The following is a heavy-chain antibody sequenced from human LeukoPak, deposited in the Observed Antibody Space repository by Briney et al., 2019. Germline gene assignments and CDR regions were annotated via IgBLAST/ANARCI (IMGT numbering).Heavy chain of an antibody. J-gene: IGHJ4*02. CDR1: GFTFSSYG. CDR3: AKDHFNAAYCGGDCLYYFDY. Sequence: GGSLRLSCAASGFTFSSYGMHWVHQAPGKGLEWVTVISYDGSNKYYADSVKGRFTISRDNSKNTLYLQMNSLRAEDTAVYYCAKDHFNAAYCGGDCLYYFDYWGQGTLVTVSS. D-gene: IGHD2-21*02. CDR2: ISYDGSNK. V-gene: IGHV3-30*18.